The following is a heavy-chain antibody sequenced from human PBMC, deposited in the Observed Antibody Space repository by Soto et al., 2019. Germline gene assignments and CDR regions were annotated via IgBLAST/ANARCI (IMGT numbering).Heavy chain of an antibody. J-gene: IGHJ4*02. CDR2: IYYSGST. CDR3: ARGNVDTAMVNFDY. V-gene: IGHV4-59*01. Sequence: QVQLQEWGAGLVKPSETLSLTCTVSGGSISSYYWSWIRQPPGKGLEWIGYIYYSGSTNYNPSLKSRVTISVDTSKNQFSLKLSSVTAADTAVYYCARGNVDTAMVNFDYWGQGTLVTVSS. D-gene: IGHD5-18*01. CDR1: GGSISSYY.